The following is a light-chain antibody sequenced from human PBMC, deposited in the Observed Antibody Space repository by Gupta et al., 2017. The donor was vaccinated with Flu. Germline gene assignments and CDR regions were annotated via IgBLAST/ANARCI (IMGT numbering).Light chain of an antibody. Sequence: PSSLSASVGDRVTITCRASQRISSYLNWYQQKPGKAPKLLIYAASRVQSGVPSRFSGSGSGTDFTLTISSRQPEDFATYYCQQTYNTPPTFGQGTKLEIK. J-gene: IGKJ2*01. CDR1: QRISSY. V-gene: IGKV1-39*01. CDR3: QQTYNTPPT. CDR2: AAS.